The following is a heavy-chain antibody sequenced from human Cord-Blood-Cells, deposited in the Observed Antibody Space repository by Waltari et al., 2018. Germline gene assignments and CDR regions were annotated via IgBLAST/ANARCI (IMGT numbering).Heavy chain of an antibody. J-gene: IGHJ5*02. V-gene: IGHV3-21*01. CDR3: TRHAVRYSSSWSNWFDP. CDR2: ISSSSSYI. Sequence: EVQLVESGGGLVKPGGSLRLSCAASGFTFSSYSMNWVRQAPAQGLEWASSISSSSSYIYYADSVKGRFTISRDNAKNSLYLQMNSLRAEDTAVYYCTRHAVRYSSSWSNWFDPWGQGTLVTVSS. CDR1: GFTFSSYS. D-gene: IGHD6-13*01.